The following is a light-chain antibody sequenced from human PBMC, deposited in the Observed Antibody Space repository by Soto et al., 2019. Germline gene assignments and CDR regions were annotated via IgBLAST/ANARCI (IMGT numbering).Light chain of an antibody. Sequence: QSVLTQPPSVSAAPGQKVTISCSGSSSNIGNNYVSWYQQLPGTAPKLLIYDNNKRPSGIPDRFSGSKSGTSATLGITGLQTGGEADYFCETWDSSLRAGVFGGGTKLTVL. CDR2: DNN. V-gene: IGLV1-51*01. CDR3: ETWDSSLRAGV. J-gene: IGLJ2*01. CDR1: SSNIGNNY.